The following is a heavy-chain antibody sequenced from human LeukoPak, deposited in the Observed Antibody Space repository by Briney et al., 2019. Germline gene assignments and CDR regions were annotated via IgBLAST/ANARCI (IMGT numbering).Heavy chain of an antibody. D-gene: IGHD2-2*01. CDR1: GGSFSGYY. Sequence: PSETLSLTCAVYGGSFSGYYWSWIRRPPGKGLEWIGEINHSGSINFNPSLKSRVTISVDTSKNQFSLKLSSVTAADTAVHYCARRRVVPAATFGFDPWGQGTLVTVSS. CDR2: INHSGSI. J-gene: IGHJ5*02. V-gene: IGHV4-34*01. CDR3: ARRRVVPAATFGFDP.